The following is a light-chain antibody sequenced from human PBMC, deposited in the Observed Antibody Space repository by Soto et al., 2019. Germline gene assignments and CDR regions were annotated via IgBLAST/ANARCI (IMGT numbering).Light chain of an antibody. CDR3: SSYTNSSTLWV. V-gene: IGLV2-14*01. Sequence: QSVLTQPASVSGSPGQSITISCTGTSSDVGGYNYVSWYQQHPGKAPKLMIYEVSNRPSGVSNRFSGSKSGNTASLTISGLQAEDEADYYCSSYTNSSTLWVFGGGTKLTVL. CDR1: SSDVGGYNY. CDR2: EVS. J-gene: IGLJ3*02.